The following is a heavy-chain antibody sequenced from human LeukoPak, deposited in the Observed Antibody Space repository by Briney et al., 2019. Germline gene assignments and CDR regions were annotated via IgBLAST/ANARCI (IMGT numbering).Heavy chain of an antibody. CDR2: ISAYNGNT. Sequence: ASVKVSCKASGYTFTSYGISWVRQAPGQGLEWMGWISAYNGNTNYAQKLQGRVTMTTDTSTSTAYMELRSLRSDDTAVYYCARASVYCDFWSGYYTGDYWGQGTLVTVSS. D-gene: IGHD3-3*01. CDR1: GYTFTSYG. J-gene: IGHJ4*02. V-gene: IGHV1-18*01. CDR3: ARASVYCDFWSGYYTGDY.